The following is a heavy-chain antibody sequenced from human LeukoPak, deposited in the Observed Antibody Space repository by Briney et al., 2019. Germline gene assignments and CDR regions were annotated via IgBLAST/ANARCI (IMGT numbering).Heavy chain of an antibody. CDR3: ARVRSRLIHDGFYI. D-gene: IGHD6-13*01. CDR2: ISSSSSYV. CDR1: GFTFSSYS. Sequence: PGGSLRLSCAASGFTFSSYSMNWVRQAPGKGLEWVSSISSSSSYVYYADSVKGRFTISRDNAKNSLYLQMNSLRAEDTAVYYCARVRSRLIHDGFYIWGQGTIVNVSS. J-gene: IGHJ3*02. V-gene: IGHV3-21*01.